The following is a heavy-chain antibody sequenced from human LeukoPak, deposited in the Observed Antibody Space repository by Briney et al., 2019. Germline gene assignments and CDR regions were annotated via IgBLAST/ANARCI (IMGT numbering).Heavy chain of an antibody. CDR2: ISGSSGNT. V-gene: IGHV3-23*01. J-gene: IGHJ4*02. Sequence: GRSLTLSCAVSGFSFSSYAMSWVRQAPGKGLEWVSSISGSSGNTYYADSVKGRFTISRDNSKNTLYLQMNSLRAEGTAVYYCAKDPSLWFGESHFDYWGQGTLVTVSS. CDR1: GFSFSSYA. D-gene: IGHD3-10*01. CDR3: AKDPSLWFGESHFDY.